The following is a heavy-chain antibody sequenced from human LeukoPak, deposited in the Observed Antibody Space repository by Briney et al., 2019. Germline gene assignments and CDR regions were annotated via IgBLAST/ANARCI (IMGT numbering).Heavy chain of an antibody. J-gene: IGHJ5*02. V-gene: IGHV1-8*01. CDR3: ARRIGIAVAPVP. CDR1: GYTFTSYD. D-gene: IGHD6-19*01. CDR2: MNPNSGNT. Sequence: ASVKVSCKASGYTFTSYDINWVRQATGQGLEWMGWMNPNSGNTGYAQKFQGRVTMTRNTSISTAYMELSSLRSEDTAVYYCARRIGIAVAPVPWGQGTLVTVS.